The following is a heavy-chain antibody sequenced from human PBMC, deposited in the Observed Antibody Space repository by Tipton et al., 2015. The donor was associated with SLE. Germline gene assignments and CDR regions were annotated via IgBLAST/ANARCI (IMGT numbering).Heavy chain of an antibody. D-gene: IGHD1-1*01. Sequence: TLSLTCTVSGDSISTYYWSWIRQPPGKGLEWIGEINHTGSTNYNPSLKSRVTISVDTSKNQFSLKLSSVTAADTAVYYCARVAPTEVFDYWGQGTLVTVSS. CDR3: ARVAPTEVFDY. V-gene: IGHV4-34*01. J-gene: IGHJ4*02. CDR1: GDSISTYY. CDR2: INHTGST.